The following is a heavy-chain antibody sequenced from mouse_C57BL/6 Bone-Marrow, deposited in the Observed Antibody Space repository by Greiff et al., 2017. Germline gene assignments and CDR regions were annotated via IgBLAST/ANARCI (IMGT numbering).Heavy chain of an antibody. V-gene: IGHV1-26*01. D-gene: IGHD2-1*01. Sequence: EVQLQQSGPELVKPGASVKISCKASGYTFTDYYMNWVKQSHGKSLEWIGDINPNNGGTSYNQKFKGKATLTVDKSSSTAYLELRSLTSEDSAVYYCARAWDLYYGTYYAMDYWGQGTSVTVSS. CDR2: INPNNGGT. J-gene: IGHJ4*01. CDR3: ARAWDLYYGTYYAMDY. CDR1: GYTFTDYY.